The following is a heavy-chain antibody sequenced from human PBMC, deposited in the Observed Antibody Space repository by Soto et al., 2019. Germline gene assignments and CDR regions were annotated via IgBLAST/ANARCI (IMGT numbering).Heavy chain of an antibody. CDR1: GYTFTSNW. V-gene: IGHV5-51*01. Sequence: PGESLKISCKGSGYTFTSNWIGWVRQMPGKGLEWRGIIYPGDSETRYSPSFQGQVTISRDNSKNTLYLQLNSLRAEDKAVYYCARDKRDLRFLEWSYYFDYWGQGTLVTVSS. D-gene: IGHD3-3*01. J-gene: IGHJ4*02. CDR2: IYPGDSET. CDR3: ARDKRDLRFLEWSYYFDY.